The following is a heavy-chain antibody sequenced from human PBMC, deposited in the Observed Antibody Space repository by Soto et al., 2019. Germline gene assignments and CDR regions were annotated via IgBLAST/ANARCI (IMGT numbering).Heavy chain of an antibody. CDR3: ARASGYCSSTSCYTVWFDP. CDR2: IYYSGST. J-gene: IGHJ5*02. CDR1: GGSISSGDYY. Sequence: PSETLSLTCTVSGGSISSGDYYWSWIRQPPGKGLEWIGYIYYSGSTYYNPSLKSRVTISVDTSKDQFSLKLSSVTAADTAVYYCARASGYCSSTSCYTVWFDPWGQGTLVTVSS. V-gene: IGHV4-30-4*01. D-gene: IGHD2-2*02.